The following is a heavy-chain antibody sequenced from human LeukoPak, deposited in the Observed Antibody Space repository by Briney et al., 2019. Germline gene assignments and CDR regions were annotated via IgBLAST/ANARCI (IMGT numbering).Heavy chain of an antibody. V-gene: IGHV4-39*01. CDR2: ISYSGNT. Sequence: MSSETLSLTCTVFGGSIISSNYHWGWVRQPPGKGLEWIGTISYSGNTDYNPSLRSRVTISVDTSNNQFSLRLGSVTAADTAVYHCARHCCSGPAKRVFDIWGQGTMVTVSS. J-gene: IGHJ3*02. CDR3: ARHCCSGPAKRVFDI. D-gene: IGHD2-15*01. CDR1: GGSIISSNYH.